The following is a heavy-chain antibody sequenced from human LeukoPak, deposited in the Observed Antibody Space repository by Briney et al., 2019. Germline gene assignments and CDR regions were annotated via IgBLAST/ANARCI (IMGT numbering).Heavy chain of an antibody. D-gene: IGHD6-19*01. J-gene: IGHJ4*02. CDR1: RFTFSDYY. CDR2: ISSSSSYT. CDR3: ARDELAAVAGTKSLFDY. V-gene: IGHV3-11*06. Sequence: GGALRLSCVASRFTFSDYYMSLLRQAPWKGLEWVSYISSSSSYTNYAAYVKGRFTTSTANATHSLYLQMNSLRAEDTAVYYCARDELAAVAGTKSLFDYWGQGTLVTVSS.